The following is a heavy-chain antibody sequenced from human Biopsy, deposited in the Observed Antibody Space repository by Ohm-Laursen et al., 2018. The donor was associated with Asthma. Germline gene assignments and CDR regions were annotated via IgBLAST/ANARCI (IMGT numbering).Heavy chain of an antibody. CDR3: ARGQKSAGDRWFDP. CDR1: GYPFIGYH. CDR2: INPNRGAT. D-gene: IGHD6-13*01. V-gene: IGHV1-2*06. J-gene: IGHJ5*02. Sequence: ASVKVSCKASGYPFIGYHIHWMRQDPGQGLEWKGRINPNRGATNYAQKFQGRVTMTRDTSISTAYMEVSRLKSDDTAVYYCARGQKSAGDRWFDPWGQGTLVTVSS.